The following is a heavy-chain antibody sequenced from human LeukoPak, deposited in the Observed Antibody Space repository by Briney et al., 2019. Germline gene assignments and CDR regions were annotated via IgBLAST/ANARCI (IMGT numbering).Heavy chain of an antibody. V-gene: IGHV3-30*03. CDR2: ISYDGGNK. D-gene: IGHD2-2*01. Sequence: GGSLRLSCAAAGFTFSSYGMHWVRQAPGKGLEWVAVISYDGGNKYYADSVKGRFIISRDNSKDTLYLQMNSLRAEDTAVYYCARRPDCSSTSCYGMDVWGQGTTVTVSS. CDR3: ARRPDCSSTSCYGMDV. J-gene: IGHJ6*02. CDR1: GFTFSSYG.